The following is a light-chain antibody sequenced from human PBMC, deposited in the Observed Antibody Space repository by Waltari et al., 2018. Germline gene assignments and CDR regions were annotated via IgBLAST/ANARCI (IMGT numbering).Light chain of an antibody. CDR3: LQYYNTPRT. J-gene: IGKJ4*01. CDR1: QSVLYSSTKKHY. Sequence: DIVMTQSPDSLAVSLGERATSNCKSSQSVLYSSTKKHYLPWYQQKPGQPPKLLIYWASTRESGVPDRFSGSGSVTDFTLTISSLQAEDVAIYYCLQYYNTPRTFGGGTRVEIK. V-gene: IGKV4-1*01. CDR2: WAS.